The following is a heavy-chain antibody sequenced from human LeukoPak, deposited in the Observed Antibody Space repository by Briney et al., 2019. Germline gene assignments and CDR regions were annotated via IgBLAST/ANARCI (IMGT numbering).Heavy chain of an antibody. CDR3: TKDMGNNWVFDY. J-gene: IGHJ4*02. V-gene: IGHV3-74*01. CDR1: GFTFSRYW. Sequence: GGSLRLSCAASGFTFSRYWMHWVRQAPGEGLVWVSRINSDESTTTYADSVKGRFTISRDNAKNTLCLQMNSLRAEDTAVYYCTKDMGNNWVFDYWGQGTLVTVSS. D-gene: IGHD1-20*01. CDR2: INSDESTT.